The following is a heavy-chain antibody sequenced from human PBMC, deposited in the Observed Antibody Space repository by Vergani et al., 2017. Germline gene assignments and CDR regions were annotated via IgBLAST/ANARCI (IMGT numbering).Heavy chain of an antibody. CDR3: ARSRYDSSGFITIFRY. Sequence: QVQLVESGGGVVQPGRSLRLSCVASGFAFRTYGMHWVRQAPGKGLEWVAIIWYDGSNTYYADSVKGRFTVSRDNSRNTLFLQLNSLRVEDTAVYYCARSRYDSSGFITIFRYWGQGTRVTVS. CDR1: GFAFRTYG. D-gene: IGHD3-22*01. J-gene: IGHJ4*02. V-gene: IGHV3-33*01. CDR2: IWYDGSNT.